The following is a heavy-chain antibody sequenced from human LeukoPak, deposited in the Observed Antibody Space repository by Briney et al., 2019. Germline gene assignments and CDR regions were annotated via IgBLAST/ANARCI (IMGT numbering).Heavy chain of an antibody. Sequence: GGSLRLSCSASGFTFSSYAMHWVRQAPGKGLEWVAVISYDGSNKYYADSVKGRFTISRDNSKNTLYQQMNSLRAEDTAVYYCARDGRYSSSWHQYYYYMDVWGKGTTVTVSS. CDR2: ISYDGSNK. V-gene: IGHV3-30-3*01. D-gene: IGHD6-13*01. J-gene: IGHJ6*03. CDR1: GFTFSSYA. CDR3: ARDGRYSSSWHQYYYYMDV.